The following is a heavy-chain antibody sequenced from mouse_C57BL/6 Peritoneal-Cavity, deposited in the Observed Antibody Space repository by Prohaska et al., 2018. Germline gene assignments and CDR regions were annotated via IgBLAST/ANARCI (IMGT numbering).Heavy chain of an antibody. CDR1: GYTFTSYW. V-gene: IGHV1-69*01. J-gene: IGHJ3*01. CDR2: IDPSDSYT. CDR3: ARFAY. Sequence: QVQLPQPGAELVMPGASVKLSCKASGYTFTSYWMHWVKQRPGQGLEWIGEIDPSDSYTNYNQKFKGKATLTVDKSSSTAYMQLSSLTSEDSAVYYCARFAYWGQGTLVTVS.